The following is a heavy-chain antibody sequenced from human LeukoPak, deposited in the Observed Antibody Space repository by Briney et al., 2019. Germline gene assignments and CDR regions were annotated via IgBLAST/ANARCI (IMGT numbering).Heavy chain of an antibody. Sequence: GGSLRLSCAASGFTFSSNWMTWVRQAPGKGLEWVANINTDGSQRDCVDSLKGRFTISRDNDKNSLYLQMNNLRAEDTAVYYCARLDASGLDYRGQGTLVTVSS. CDR2: INTDGSQR. CDR3: ARLDASGLDY. V-gene: IGHV3-7*01. J-gene: IGHJ4*02. CDR1: GFTFSSNW. D-gene: IGHD6-19*01.